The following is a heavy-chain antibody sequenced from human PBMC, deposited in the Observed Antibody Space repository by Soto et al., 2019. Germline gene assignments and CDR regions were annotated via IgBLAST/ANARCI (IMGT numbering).Heavy chain of an antibody. CDR1: GFNFNIDG. CDR3: VIVSNFDY. V-gene: IGHV3-30*03. CDR2: ITYEGSHK. J-gene: IGHJ4*02. Sequence: QVQLVESGGGVVQPGTSLRLSCAASGFNFNIDGIHWVRQAPGKAPEWVTFITYEGSHKHYADSVKGRFAVSRDNSKNMVYLQMNSLTAEDTAVYYCVIVSNFDYWGQGSLVTVSS.